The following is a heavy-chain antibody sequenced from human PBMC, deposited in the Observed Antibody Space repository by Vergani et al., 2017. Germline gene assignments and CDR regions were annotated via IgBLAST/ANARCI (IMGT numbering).Heavy chain of an antibody. Sequence: QVQLVESGGGVVQPGESLRLSCAASGFTFNNYGMNWVRQAPGKGLEWVAFIRFDGSNTYYADSLKGRFTISRDNSQNSLYLQMNSLRAEDTAVYYCAKTLLTFSRASGDHYYYYGMDVWGQGTTVTVSS. D-gene: IGHD2-2*01. CDR2: IRFDGSNT. CDR1: GFTFNNYG. V-gene: IGHV3-30*02. J-gene: IGHJ6*02. CDR3: AKTLLTFSRASGDHYYYYGMDV.